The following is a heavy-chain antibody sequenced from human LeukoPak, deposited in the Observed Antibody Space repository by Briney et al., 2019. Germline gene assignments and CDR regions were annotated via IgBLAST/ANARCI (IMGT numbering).Heavy chain of an antibody. CDR1: GYNFNTYG. CDR3: ARSPIYYYDTSGLYDFEY. Sequence: ASVKASCKASGYNFNTYGISWVRQAPGQGLEWMGWISGYNGQTNYTQNFEGRVTMTTDTSTSTAYMELRSLRPDDTAVYYCARSPIYYYDTSGLYDFEYWGLGTLVTVSS. CDR2: ISGYNGQT. D-gene: IGHD3-22*01. V-gene: IGHV1-18*04. J-gene: IGHJ4*02.